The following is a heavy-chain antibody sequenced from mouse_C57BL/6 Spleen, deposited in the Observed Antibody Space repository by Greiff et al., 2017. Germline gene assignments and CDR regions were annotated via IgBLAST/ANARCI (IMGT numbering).Heavy chain of an antibody. CDR2: IYPRSGNT. CDR3: ARTGDFDY. CDR1: GYTFTSYG. V-gene: IGHV1-81*01. J-gene: IGHJ2*01. Sequence: VQLQQSGAELARPGASVKLSCKASGYTFTSYGISWVKQRTGQGLEWIGEIYPRSGNTYYNEKFKGKATRTADKYSSTAYMELRSLTSEDSAVYFCARTGDFDYWGQGTTLTVSS.